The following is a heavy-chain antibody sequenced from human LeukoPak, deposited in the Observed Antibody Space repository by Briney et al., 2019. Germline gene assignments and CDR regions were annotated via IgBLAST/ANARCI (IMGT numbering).Heavy chain of an antibody. J-gene: IGHJ6*03. Sequence: SETLSLACTVSGGSISSSSYYWGWIRQPPGKGLEWIGSIYYSGSTYYNPSLKSRVTISVDTSKNQFSLKLSSVTAADTAVYYCARVLYYYYMDVWGKGTTVTVSS. CDR3: ARVLYYYYMDV. CDR2: IYYSGST. V-gene: IGHV4-39*07. CDR1: GGSISSSSYY.